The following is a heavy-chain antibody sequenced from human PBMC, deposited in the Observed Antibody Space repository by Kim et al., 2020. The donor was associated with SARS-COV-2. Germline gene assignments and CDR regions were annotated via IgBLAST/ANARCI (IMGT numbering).Heavy chain of an antibody. D-gene: IGHD5-12*01. J-gene: IGHJ4*02. Sequence: SETLSLTCTVSGGSISSGSYYWSWIRQPAGKGLEWIGRIYTSGSTNYNPSLKSRVTISVDTSKNQFSLKLSSVTAADTAVYYCAREGRWLQLRGAYSFDYWGQGNLVTVSS. CDR1: GGSISSGSYY. CDR2: IYTSGST. V-gene: IGHV4-61*02. CDR3: AREGRWLQLRGAYSFDY.